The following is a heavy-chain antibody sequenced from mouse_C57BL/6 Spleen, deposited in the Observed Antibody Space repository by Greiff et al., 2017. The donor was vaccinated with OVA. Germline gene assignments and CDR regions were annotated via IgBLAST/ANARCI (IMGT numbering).Heavy chain of an antibody. CDR2: IDPANGNT. D-gene: IGHD1-1*01. V-gene: IGHV14-3*01. CDR1: GFNIKNTY. CDR3: ARPITTVVDTGFAY. Sequence: VQLKESVAELVRPGASVKLSCTASGFNIKNTYMHWVKQRPEQGLEWIGRIDPANGNTKYAPKFQGKATITADTSSNTAYLQLSSLTSEDTAIYYCARPITTVVDTGFAYWGQGTLVTVSA. J-gene: IGHJ3*01.